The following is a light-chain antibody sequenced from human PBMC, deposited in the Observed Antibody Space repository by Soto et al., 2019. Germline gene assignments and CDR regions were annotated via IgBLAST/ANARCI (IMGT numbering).Light chain of an antibody. CDR3: QQYNNWWT. Sequence: TVMTQYLVTLSVYPDERATLSCRACQSVSSNLAWYQQKPGQAPRLLIYGASTRATGIPARFTGSGSGTEFTLTISSLQFDDSAVYYCQQYNNWWTFGQGTKVDVK. J-gene: IGKJ1*01. V-gene: IGKV3-15*01. CDR1: QSVSSN. CDR2: GAS.